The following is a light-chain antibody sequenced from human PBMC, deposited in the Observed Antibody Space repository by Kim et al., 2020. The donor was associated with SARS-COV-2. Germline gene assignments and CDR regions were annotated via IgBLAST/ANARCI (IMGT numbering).Light chain of an antibody. J-gene: IGKJ2*02. CDR3: QQYGSSPRT. Sequence: EILLTQSPGTLSLSPGERATLSCRASQSVDSNFLSWYQQRPGQTPRLLIYGASSRATGIPDRFSGSGSGTDFTLTVSRLEPEDFAMYYCQQYGSSPRTFGQGTKLEI. CDR1: QSVDSNF. CDR2: GAS. V-gene: IGKV3-20*01.